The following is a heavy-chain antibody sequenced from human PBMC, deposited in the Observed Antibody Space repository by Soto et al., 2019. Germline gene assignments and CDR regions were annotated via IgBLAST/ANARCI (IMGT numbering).Heavy chain of an antibody. CDR1: GGSISSGGYS. CDR3: AGGWLRADY. J-gene: IGHJ4*02. Sequence: QLQLQESGSGLVKPSQTLSLTCAVSGGSISSGGYSWSWIRQPPGKGLEWIGYSYHSGSTYYNPSLKSRVTISVDRSKNQFSLKLSSVTAADTAVYYCAGGWLRADYWGQGTLVTVSS. D-gene: IGHD5-12*01. V-gene: IGHV4-30-2*01. CDR2: SYHSGST.